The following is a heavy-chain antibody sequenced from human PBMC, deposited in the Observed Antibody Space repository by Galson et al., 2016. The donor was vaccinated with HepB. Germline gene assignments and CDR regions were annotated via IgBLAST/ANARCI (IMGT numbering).Heavy chain of an antibody. CDR3: AKDVWALSGDGDGYYYGFDV. Sequence: LSLTCTVSGGSISSGDGYWSWIRQHPGKGLEWFGYIFHTGSSFSNPSLKSPLAISVDTSKNQFSLRLTSTTAADTATYYCAKDVWALSGDGDGYYYGFDVWGHGTTVTVSS. CDR2: IFHTGSS. D-gene: IGHD4-17*01. CDR1: GGSISSGDGY. J-gene: IGHJ6*02. V-gene: IGHV4-31*01.